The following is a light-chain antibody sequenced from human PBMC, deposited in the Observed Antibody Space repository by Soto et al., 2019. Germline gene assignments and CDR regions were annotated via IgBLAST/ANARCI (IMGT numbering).Light chain of an antibody. CDR2: AAS. V-gene: IGKV1-39*01. CDR1: QSISSY. J-gene: IGKJ2*02. Sequence: DIQMTQSPSSLSASVGDRVTITCRASQSISSYLHWYQQKPGKAPKLLIYAASSLQSGVPSRFSGSGSGTDYTLTISSLQREDFATYYWQQSYSTRTLGQGTKLDI. CDR3: QQSYSTRT.